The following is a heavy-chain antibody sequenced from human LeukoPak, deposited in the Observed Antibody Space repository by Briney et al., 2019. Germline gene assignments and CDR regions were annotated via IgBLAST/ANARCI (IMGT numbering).Heavy chain of an antibody. J-gene: IGHJ4*02. Sequence: WVRQMPGKGLEWMGIIYHSGSTYYNPSLKSRVTISVDRSKNQFSLKLSSVTAADTAVYYCARASPIKYYFDYWGQGTLVTVSS. CDR3: ARASPIKYYFDY. CDR2: IYHSGST. V-gene: IGHV4-30-2*01. D-gene: IGHD3-9*01.